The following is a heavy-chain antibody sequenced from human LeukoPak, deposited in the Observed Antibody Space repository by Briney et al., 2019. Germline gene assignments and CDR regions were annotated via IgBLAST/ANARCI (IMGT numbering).Heavy chain of an antibody. D-gene: IGHD1-26*01. CDR3: ARQKGIVGATSY. Sequence: SETLSLTCTVFGGSISSSSYYWGWIRQPPGKGLEWIGSIYYSGSTYYNPSLKSRVTISVDTSKNQFSLKLSSVTAADTAVYYCARQKGIVGATSYWGQGTLVTVSS. J-gene: IGHJ4*02. CDR2: IYYSGST. V-gene: IGHV4-39*01. CDR1: GGSISSSSYY.